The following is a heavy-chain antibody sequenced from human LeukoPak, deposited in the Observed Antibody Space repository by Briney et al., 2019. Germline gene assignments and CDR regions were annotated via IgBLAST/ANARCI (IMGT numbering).Heavy chain of an antibody. J-gene: IGHJ5*02. Sequence: SGGSLRLSCAASGFTFSSYGMHWVRQAPGKGLEWVAVIWYDGSDKYYADSVRGRFTISRDNSRNTLYLQMNSLRAEDTALYYCARDGYSSSWNGWFDPWGQGTLVTVSS. D-gene: IGHD6-13*01. CDR3: ARDGYSSSWNGWFDP. CDR1: GFTFSSYG. V-gene: IGHV3-33*01. CDR2: IWYDGSDK.